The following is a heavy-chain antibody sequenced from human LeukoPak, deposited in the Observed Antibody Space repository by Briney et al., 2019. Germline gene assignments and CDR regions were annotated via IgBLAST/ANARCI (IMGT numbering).Heavy chain of an antibody. D-gene: IGHD6-13*01. CDR1: GFTFSSYS. Sequence: PGGSLRLSCAASGFTFSSYSMNWVRQAPGKGLEWVSSISSSSSYIYYADSVKGRFTISRDNSKNTLYLQMNSLRAEDTAVYYCATDGGSSWFVDYWGQGTLVTVSS. J-gene: IGHJ4*02. V-gene: IGHV3-21*01. CDR3: ATDGGSSWFVDY. CDR2: ISSSSSYI.